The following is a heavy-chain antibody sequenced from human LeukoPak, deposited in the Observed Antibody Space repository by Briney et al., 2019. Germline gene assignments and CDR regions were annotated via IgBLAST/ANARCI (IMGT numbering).Heavy chain of an antibody. CDR3: ARMGNFWSGYPPYYYYMDV. D-gene: IGHD3-3*01. J-gene: IGHJ6*03. CDR1: GGSISSGSYY. CDR2: IYTSGST. Sequence: SETLSLTCAVSGGSISSGSYYWSWIRQPAGRGLEWIGRIYTSGSTNYNPSLKSRVTISVDTSKNQFSLKLSSVTAADTAVYYCARMGNFWSGYPPYYYYMDVWGKGTTVTVSS. V-gene: IGHV4-61*02.